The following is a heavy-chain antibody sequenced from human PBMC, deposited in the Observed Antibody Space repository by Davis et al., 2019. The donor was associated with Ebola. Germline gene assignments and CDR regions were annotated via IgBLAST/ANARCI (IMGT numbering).Heavy chain of an antibody. CDR3: ARRDRGWGGNDY. CDR1: GFTFISYW. V-gene: IGHV3-7*01. J-gene: IGHJ4*02. D-gene: IGHD6-19*01. Sequence: GESLKISCAASGFTFISYWMNWVRQAPGKGLEWVANIKQDGSEKYYVDSVKGRFTISRDNAKNSLYLQMNSLRAEDTAVYYCARRDRGWGGNDYWGQGTLVTVSS. CDR2: IKQDGSEK.